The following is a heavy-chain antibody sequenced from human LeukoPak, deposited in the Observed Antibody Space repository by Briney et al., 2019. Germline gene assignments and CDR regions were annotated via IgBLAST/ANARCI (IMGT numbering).Heavy chain of an antibody. CDR2: IYYGGST. D-gene: IGHD6-19*01. V-gene: IGHV4-39*07. CDR3: ARHAVYAGSGWAFDY. CDR1: GGSISSSSYY. J-gene: IGHJ4*02. Sequence: SETLSLTCTVSGGSISSSSYYWGWIRQPPGKGLEWIGSIYYGGSTYYNPSLKSRVSISVDTSKNRFSLKVSSVTAADTAVYYCARHAVYAGSGWAFDYWGQGTLVTVSS.